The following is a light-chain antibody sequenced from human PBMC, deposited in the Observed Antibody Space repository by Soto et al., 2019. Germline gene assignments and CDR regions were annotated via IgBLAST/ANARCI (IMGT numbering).Light chain of an antibody. Sequence: QSVLTQPASVSGSPGQSITISCTGTSSDVGAYNLVSWYQQHPGRAPKLFIFDVSDRPSGVSNRFSGSKSGNTASLTISGLQAEDEAFYYCSSYTNTSTLVCGGGTKLTVL. CDR2: DVS. J-gene: IGLJ3*02. V-gene: IGLV2-14*03. CDR3: SSYTNTSTLV. CDR1: SSDVGAYNL.